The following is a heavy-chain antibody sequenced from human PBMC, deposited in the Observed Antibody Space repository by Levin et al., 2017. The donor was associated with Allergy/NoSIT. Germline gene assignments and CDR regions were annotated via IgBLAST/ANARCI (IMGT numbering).Heavy chain of an antibody. D-gene: IGHD5-12*01. CDR3: ARELRVRRYSGYDWEDDY. V-gene: IGHV3-11*01. CDR2: ISSSGSTI. CDR1: GFTFSDYY. J-gene: IGHJ4*02. Sequence: LSLTCAASGFTFSDYYMSWIRQAPGKGLEWVSYISSSGSTIYYADSVKGRFTISRDNAKNSLYLQMNSLRAEDTAVYYCARELRVRRYSGYDWEDDYWGQGTLVTVSS.